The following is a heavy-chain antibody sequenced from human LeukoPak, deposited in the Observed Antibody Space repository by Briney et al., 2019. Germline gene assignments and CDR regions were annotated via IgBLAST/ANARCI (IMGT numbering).Heavy chain of an antibody. Sequence: ASVKVSCKASGYTFTGYYMHWVRQAPGQGLEWMGWINPNSGGTNYAQKFQGRVTMTRDTSISTAYMELSRLRSDDTAVYHCARDQVAGSPNWFDPWGQGTLVTVSS. CDR2: INPNSGGT. CDR3: ARDQVAGSPNWFDP. V-gene: IGHV1-2*02. CDR1: GYTFTGYY. D-gene: IGHD6-19*01. J-gene: IGHJ5*02.